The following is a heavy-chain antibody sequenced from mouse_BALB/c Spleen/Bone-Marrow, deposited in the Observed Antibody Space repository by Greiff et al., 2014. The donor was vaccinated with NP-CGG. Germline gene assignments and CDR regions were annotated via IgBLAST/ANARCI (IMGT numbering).Heavy chain of an antibody. CDR1: GFAFSSYD. D-gene: IGHD1-1*01. J-gene: IGHJ4*01. V-gene: IGHV5-12-1*01. CDR2: ISSGGGST. CDR3: ARPLYYYGSSPFYAMDY. Sequence: EVHLVASGGGLVKPGGSLKLSCAASGFAFSSYDMSWVRQTPEKRLEWVAYISSGGGSTYYPDTEKGRFTISRDNAKNTLYLQRSSLKSEDTAMYYCARPLYYYGSSPFYAMDYWGQGTSVTVSS.